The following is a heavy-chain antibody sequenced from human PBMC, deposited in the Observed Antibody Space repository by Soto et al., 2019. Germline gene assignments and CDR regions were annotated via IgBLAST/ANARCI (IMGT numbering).Heavy chain of an antibody. CDR3: ATTRNFDWLSTAYYYYYGMDV. V-gene: IGHV1-69*06. Sequence: SVKVSCKASGGTFSSYAISWVRQAPGQGLEWMGGIIPIFGTANYAQKFQGRVTITADKSTSTAYMELSSLRSEDTAVYYCATTRNFDWLSTAYYYYYGMDVWGQGTTVTVSS. J-gene: IGHJ6*02. CDR2: IIPIFGTA. D-gene: IGHD3-9*01. CDR1: GGTFSSYA.